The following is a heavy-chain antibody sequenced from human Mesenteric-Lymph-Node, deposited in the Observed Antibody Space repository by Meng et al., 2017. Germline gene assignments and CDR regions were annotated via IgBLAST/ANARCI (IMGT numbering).Heavy chain of an antibody. J-gene: IGHJ4*02. CDR2: INHSGST. Sequence: SETLSLTCAVYGGSFSGYYWSWIRQPPGKGLEWIGEINHSGSTNYNPSLKSRVTMSVDTSKDQLFLRMNSVTAADTAVYYCARGRNLYSGSYPEVGYWGQGTLVTVSS. CDR1: GGSFSGYY. V-gene: IGHV4-34*01. D-gene: IGHD1-26*01. CDR3: ARGRNLYSGSYPEVGY.